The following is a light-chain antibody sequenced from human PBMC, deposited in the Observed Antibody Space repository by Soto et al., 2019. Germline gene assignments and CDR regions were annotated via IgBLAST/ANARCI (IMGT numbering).Light chain of an antibody. CDR3: QHGDSDPCT. J-gene: IGKJ3*01. CDR1: QRISSY. V-gene: IGKV1-39*01. Sequence: DIQMTQSPSSLSASIGDRVIITCRASQRISSYLNWYQQKPGKAPKLLIYGASSLQRGVPLRFSGSGSGTDFTLTISSLQPEDFATYYCQHGDSDPCTFGPGTKVDIK. CDR2: GAS.